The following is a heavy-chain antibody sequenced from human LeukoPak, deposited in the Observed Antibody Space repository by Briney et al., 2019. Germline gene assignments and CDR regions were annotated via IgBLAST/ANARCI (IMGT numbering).Heavy chain of an antibody. J-gene: IGHJ4*02. CDR3: AKDFEAVAGTFDY. CDR2: ISWNSGSI. Sequence: PGGSLRLSCAASGFTFDDYAMHWVRHAPGKGLEWVSGISWNSGSIGYADSVKGRFTISRDNAKNSLYLQMNSLRAEDTALYYCAKDFEAVAGTFDYWGQGTLVTVAS. V-gene: IGHV3-9*01. D-gene: IGHD6-19*01. CDR1: GFTFDDYA.